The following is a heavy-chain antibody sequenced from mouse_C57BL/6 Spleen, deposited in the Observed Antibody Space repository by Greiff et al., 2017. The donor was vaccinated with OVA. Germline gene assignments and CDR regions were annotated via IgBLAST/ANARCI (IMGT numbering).Heavy chain of an antibody. J-gene: IGHJ2*01. CDR3: TRGLYSNYGGYFDY. D-gene: IGHD2-5*01. Sequence: EVQLVESGAELVRPGASVKLSCTASGFNIKDDYMHWVKQRPEQGLEWIGWIDPENGDTEYASKFQGKATITADTSSNTAYLQLSSLTSEDAAVYYCTRGLYSNYGGYFDYWGQGTTLTVSS. CDR1: GFNIKDDY. CDR2: IDPENGDT. V-gene: IGHV14-4*01.